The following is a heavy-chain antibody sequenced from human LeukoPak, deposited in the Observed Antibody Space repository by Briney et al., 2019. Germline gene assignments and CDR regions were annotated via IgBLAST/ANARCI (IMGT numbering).Heavy chain of an antibody. J-gene: IGHJ4*02. CDR3: AKDKDLGVTIPGLFDC. D-gene: IGHD1-26*01. Sequence: PGGSLRLSCAASGFTFDDYAMHWVRQAPGKGLEWVSGISWNSGSIGYADSVKGRFTISRDNAKNSLYLQMNSLRAEDTAVYYCAKDKDLGVTIPGLFDCWGQGTQVTVSS. CDR2: ISWNSGSI. V-gene: IGHV3-9*01. CDR1: GFTFDDYA.